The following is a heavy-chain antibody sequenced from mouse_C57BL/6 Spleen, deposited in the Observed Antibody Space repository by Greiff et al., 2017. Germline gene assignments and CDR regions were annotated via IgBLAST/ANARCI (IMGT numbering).Heavy chain of an antibody. J-gene: IGHJ2*01. CDR1: GYTFTSYW. D-gene: IGHD1-1*01. V-gene: IGHV1-55*01. CDR2: IYPGSGST. CDR3: AREGYYGSSLYYFDY. Sequence: QVQLQQPGAELVKPGASVKMSCKASGYTFTSYWITWVKQRPGQGLEWIGDIYPGSGSTNYNEKFKSKATLAVDTSSSTAYMQLRSLTSEDSAVYYCAREGYYGSSLYYFDYWGQGTTLTVSS.